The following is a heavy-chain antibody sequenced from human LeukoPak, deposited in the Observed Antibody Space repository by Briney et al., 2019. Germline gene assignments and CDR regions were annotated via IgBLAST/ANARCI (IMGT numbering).Heavy chain of an antibody. D-gene: IGHD3-10*02. CDR2: ISYDGGKK. CDR1: GFTFSSYG. J-gene: IGHJ6*04. Sequence: GGSLRLSCAASGFTFSSYGMHWVRQAPGKGLEWVAIISYDGGKKDYADSVKGRFTISRDNAKNSLYLQMNSLRAEDTAVYYCAELGITMIGGVWGKGTTVTISS. CDR3: AELGITMIGGV. V-gene: IGHV3-33*05.